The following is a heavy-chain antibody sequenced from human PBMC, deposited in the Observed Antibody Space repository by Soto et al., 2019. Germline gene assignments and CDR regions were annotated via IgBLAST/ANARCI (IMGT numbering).Heavy chain of an antibody. CDR2: ISWNSGSI. Sequence: PGGSLRLSCAASGFTFDDYAMHWVRQAPGKGLEWVSGISWNSGSIGYADSVKGRFTISRDNAKNSLYLQMNSLRAEDTALYYCAKDWPIRSAVAGTLGTAFDIWGQGTMVTVSS. D-gene: IGHD6-19*01. CDR3: AKDWPIRSAVAGTLGTAFDI. CDR1: GFTFDDYA. V-gene: IGHV3-9*01. J-gene: IGHJ3*02.